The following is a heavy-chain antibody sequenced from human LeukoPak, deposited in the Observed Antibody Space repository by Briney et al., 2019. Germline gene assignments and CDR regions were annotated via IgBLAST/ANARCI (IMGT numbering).Heavy chain of an antibody. Sequence: QPGGSLRLSWEATGITFSSYNMNLVRRAPRKGLEWVSYISPTSSDISYAVSVKGRFTISRDNAKNSLYLQMNSLRDEDTAVYYCARAAYASSPDYWGQGTLVTVSS. V-gene: IGHV3-48*02. CDR3: ARAAYASSPDY. CDR2: ISPTSSDI. D-gene: IGHD6-13*01. J-gene: IGHJ4*02. CDR1: GITFSSYN.